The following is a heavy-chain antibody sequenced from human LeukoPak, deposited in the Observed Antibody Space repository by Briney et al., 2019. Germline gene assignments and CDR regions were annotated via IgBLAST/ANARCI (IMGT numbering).Heavy chain of an antibody. CDR1: GGSISSGGYY. CDR2: IYYSGST. D-gene: IGHD2-2*01. V-gene: IGHV4-31*03. Sequence: SQTLSLTCTVSGGSISSGGYYWSWIRQHPGKGLEWIGYIYYSGSTYYNPSLKSRVTISVDTSKNQFSLKLSSVTAADTAVYYCARLGGYCSSTSCYACGVDSWGQGILVTVSS. CDR3: ARLGGYCSSTSCYACGVDS. J-gene: IGHJ5*01.